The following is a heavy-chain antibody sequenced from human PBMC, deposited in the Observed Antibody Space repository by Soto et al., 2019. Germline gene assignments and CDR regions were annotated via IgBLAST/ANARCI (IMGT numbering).Heavy chain of an antibody. CDR3: AKVLGGYSYGSADY. J-gene: IGHJ4*02. Sequence: LGGSLRLSCAASGFTFSSYGMHWVRQAPGEGLEWVAVISYDGSNKYYADSVKGRFTISRDNSKNTLYLQMNSLRAEDTAVYYCAKVLGGYSYGSADYWGQGTLVTVSS. V-gene: IGHV3-30*18. D-gene: IGHD5-18*01. CDR1: GFTFSSYG. CDR2: ISYDGSNK.